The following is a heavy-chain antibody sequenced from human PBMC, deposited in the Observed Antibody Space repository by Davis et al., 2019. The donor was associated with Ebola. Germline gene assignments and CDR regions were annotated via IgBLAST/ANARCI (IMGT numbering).Heavy chain of an antibody. D-gene: IGHD3-10*01. J-gene: IGHJ4*02. CDR2: MNPSSGNT. CDR3: ARAPTWSQINYYCFDY. Sequence: ASVKVSCKASGYTFTSYDINWVRQATGQGLEWMGWMNPSSGNTGFAQKFQGRITMTRNTSISTAYMELSSLRSEDTAVYYCARAPTWSQINYYCFDYWGQGTLVTASS. CDR1: GYTFTSYD. V-gene: IGHV1-8*01.